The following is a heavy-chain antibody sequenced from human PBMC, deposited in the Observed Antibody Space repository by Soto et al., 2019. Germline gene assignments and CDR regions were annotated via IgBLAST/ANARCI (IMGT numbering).Heavy chain of an antibody. CDR2: IDGSGART. V-gene: IGHV3-23*01. D-gene: IGHD2-2*01. CDR1: GSSFSDFA. CDR3: ARKVGDIVVVPDLFDP. J-gene: IGHJ5*02. Sequence: GESLRLSCADSGSSFSDFAMSWVRQAPGKGLEWVSAIDGSGARTDYADSVKGRFTISRDNSKNTLYLQMNSLRVEDTAVYYCARKVGDIVVVPDLFDPWGQGTQVTVSS.